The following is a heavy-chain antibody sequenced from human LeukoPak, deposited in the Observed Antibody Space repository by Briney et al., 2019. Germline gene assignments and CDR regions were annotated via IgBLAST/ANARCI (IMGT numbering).Heavy chain of an antibody. CDR1: GYTFTSHD. CDR3: AREFPVIVGAATGFDY. J-gene: IGHJ4*02. D-gene: IGHD1-26*01. CDR2: MNPNSGNT. Sequence: ASVKVSCKASGYTFTSHDINWVRQATGQGLEWMGWMNPNSGNTGNAQKFQGRVAMTRNTSISTAYMELSSLRSEDTAVYYCAREFPVIVGAATGFDYWGQGTLVTVSS. V-gene: IGHV1-8*01.